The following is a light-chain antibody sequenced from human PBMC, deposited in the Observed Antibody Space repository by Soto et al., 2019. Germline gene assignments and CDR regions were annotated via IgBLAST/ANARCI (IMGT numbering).Light chain of an antibody. V-gene: IGLV2-14*03. Sequence: QSALTQPASVSASPGQSITISCTGTSSDVGGSNFVSWYQQHPGTPPKLIIYDVATRPSGVSNRFSGSKSGSTASLIISRLQTEDEADYYCVSFTSSTTYVFGSGTKLTVL. CDR3: VSFTSSTTYV. J-gene: IGLJ1*01. CDR2: DVA. CDR1: SSDVGGSNF.